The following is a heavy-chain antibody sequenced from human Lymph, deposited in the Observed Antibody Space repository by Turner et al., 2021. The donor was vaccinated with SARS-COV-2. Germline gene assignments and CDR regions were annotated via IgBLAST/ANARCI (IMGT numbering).Heavy chain of an antibody. Sequence: QVQLQQWGAGLLKPSETLSLTCAVYGGSFSGYYWSWIRQPPGKGLEWIGEINHSGSTNYNPSIKSRVTISVDTSKKQFSLKLSSVTAADTAVYYCARVWVRWWYFDLWGRGTLVTVSS. J-gene: IGHJ2*01. CDR2: INHSGST. V-gene: IGHV4-34*01. CDR3: ARVWVRWWYFDL. CDR1: GGSFSGYY. D-gene: IGHD7-27*01.